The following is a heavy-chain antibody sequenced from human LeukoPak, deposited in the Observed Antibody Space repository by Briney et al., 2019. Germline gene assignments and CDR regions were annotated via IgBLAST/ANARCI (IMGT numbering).Heavy chain of an antibody. V-gene: IGHV3-11*04. CDR1: GFTFSDYY. CDR2: ISSSGSTI. CDR3: ARDQAYYDFWSGYYTPPYYYYYMDV. Sequence: GGSLRLSCAASGFTFSDYYMSWIRQAPGKGLEWVSYISSSGSTIYYADSVKGRFTISRDNAKNSLYLQMNSLRAEDTAVYYCARDQAYYDFWSGYYTPPYYYYYMDVWGKGTTVTVSS. J-gene: IGHJ6*03. D-gene: IGHD3-3*01.